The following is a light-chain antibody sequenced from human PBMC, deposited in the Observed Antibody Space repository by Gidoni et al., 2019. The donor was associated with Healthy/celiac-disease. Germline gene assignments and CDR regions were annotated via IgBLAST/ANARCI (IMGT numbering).Light chain of an antibody. CDR2: GNS. Sequence: QSVLTQPPSVSGAPGQRVTISCTGSSSNIGAGYDVHWYQQLPGTAPKLLIYGNSNRPSGVPDRFSSSKSGTSASLAITGLQAEDEADYYCQSYDSSLSGGDVFGTGTKVTVL. J-gene: IGLJ1*01. V-gene: IGLV1-40*01. CDR3: QSYDSSLSGGDV. CDR1: SSNIGAGYD.